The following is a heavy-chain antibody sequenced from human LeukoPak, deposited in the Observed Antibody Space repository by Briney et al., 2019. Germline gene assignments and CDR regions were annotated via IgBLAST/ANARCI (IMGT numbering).Heavy chain of an antibody. J-gene: IGHJ4*02. D-gene: IGHD6-6*01. V-gene: IGHV4-59*11. CDR2: IYDSETT. CDR1: GVSMRNHY. Sequence: PSETLSLTCTVSGVSMRNHYWSWIRQPPGKGLEWIGYIYDSETTNYNPSLKSRVTMSLDTSKNQFSLKLSSVTAADTALYYCATRPGAISWHGDFDFWSRGTLVTVSS. CDR3: ATRPGAISWHGDFDF.